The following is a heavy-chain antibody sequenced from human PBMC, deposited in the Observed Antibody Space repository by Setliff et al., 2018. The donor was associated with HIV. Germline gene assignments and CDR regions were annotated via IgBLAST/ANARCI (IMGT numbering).Heavy chain of an antibody. V-gene: IGHV1-69*04. CDR3: ARDSANEPHSTVDHSSSWYVRDYYLDY. D-gene: IGHD6-13*01. CDR2: IIPIIGIE. Sequence: SVKVSCKASGGTFSDYTVSWVRQAPGQGLEWMGRIIPIIGIENYAQRFRGRVTMTSDTSTGTVYMELSSLRSDDTAVYYCARDSANEPHSTVDHSSSWYVRDYYLDYWGQGTLVTVSS. J-gene: IGHJ4*02. CDR1: GGTFSDYT.